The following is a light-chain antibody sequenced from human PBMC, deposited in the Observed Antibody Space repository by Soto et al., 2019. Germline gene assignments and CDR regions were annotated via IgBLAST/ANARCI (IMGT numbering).Light chain of an antibody. V-gene: IGLV3-21*04. Sequence: SYELTQPPSVSVAPEKTATITCGGDNIGINAVHWYQQKPGQAPLLVVYYDSDRPSGIPERFSGSTSGKTATLTISRVEAGYEADYYCQLWNSSSDQGVFGGGTKLTVL. CDR2: YDS. J-gene: IGLJ3*02. CDR1: NIGINA. CDR3: QLWNSSSDQGV.